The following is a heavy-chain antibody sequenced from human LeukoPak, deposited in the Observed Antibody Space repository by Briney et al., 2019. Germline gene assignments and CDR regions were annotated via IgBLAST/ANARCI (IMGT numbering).Heavy chain of an antibody. CDR2: IYASGAST. CDR3: ATDFEQDSWSGHSD. CDR1: GFTFRSYA. D-gene: IGHD3-3*01. J-gene: IGHJ4*02. Sequence: PGGSLRLSCAASGFTFRSYAMSWVRQAPGQGLEWVSIIYASGASTNYADSVRGRFTIFRDNSNNMVYLQMNSLRAEDTAVYYCATDFEQDSWSGHSDWGQGTLVTVSS. V-gene: IGHV3-23*01.